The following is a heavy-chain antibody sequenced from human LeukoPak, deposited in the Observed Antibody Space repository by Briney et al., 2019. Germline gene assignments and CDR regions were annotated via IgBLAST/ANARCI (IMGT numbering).Heavy chain of an antibody. Sequence: GGSLRLSCAASGFTFSSYSMNWVRQAPGKGLEWVSGISWNSGSIAYVDSVKGRFTISRDNAKNTLYLEMNSLRPEDTALYYCAKDKGIVGAYNCFDYWGQGTLVTVSS. V-gene: IGHV3-9*01. CDR2: ISWNSGSI. CDR3: AKDKGIVGAYNCFDY. CDR1: GFTFSSYS. J-gene: IGHJ4*02. D-gene: IGHD1-26*01.